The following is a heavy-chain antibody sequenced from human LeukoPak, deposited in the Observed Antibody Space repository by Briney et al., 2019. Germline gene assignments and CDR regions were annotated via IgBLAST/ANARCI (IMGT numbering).Heavy chain of an antibody. CDR1: GGSISSTNHY. CDR2: IYYSGST. J-gene: IGHJ4*02. D-gene: IGHD2-2*01. Sequence: PSETLSLACTVSGGSISSTNHYWGWIRQPPGKGLEWIGSIYYSGSTYYNPSLKSRVTISVDTSKNQFSLKLSSVTAADTAVYYCAIREYQTAADYWGQGTLVTVSS. V-gene: IGHV4-39*01. CDR3: AIREYQTAADY.